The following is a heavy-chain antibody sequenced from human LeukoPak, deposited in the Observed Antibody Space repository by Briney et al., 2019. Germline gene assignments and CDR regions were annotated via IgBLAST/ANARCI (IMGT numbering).Heavy chain of an antibody. J-gene: IGHJ6*03. Sequence: SEALSLTCTGSGYFISSGYYWGWIRQPPGKGLEWIGSIYHSGSTYYNPSLRSRVAISVDTSKNQFPLKLSSVTAADTAVYYCARKSDRENNYYYYSMDVWGKGTTVTVSS. CDR1: GYFISSGYY. CDR3: ARKSDRENNYYYYSMDV. V-gene: IGHV4-38-2*02. CDR2: IYHSGST.